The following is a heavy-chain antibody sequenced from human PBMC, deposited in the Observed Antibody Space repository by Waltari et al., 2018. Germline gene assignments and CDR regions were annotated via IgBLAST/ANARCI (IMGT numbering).Heavy chain of an antibody. CDR1: GYTFTGYY. CDR3: ATSYLYDFWSGYPKGIFDY. V-gene: IGHV1-2*02. Sequence: QVQLVQSGAEVKKPGASVKVSCKASGYTFTGYYMHWVRQAPGPGLEWMGWINPNSGGTNYAQKFQGRVTMTRDTSISTAYMELSRLRSDDTAVYYCATSYLYDFWSGYPKGIFDYWGQGTLVTVSS. CDR2: INPNSGGT. J-gene: IGHJ4*02. D-gene: IGHD3-3*01.